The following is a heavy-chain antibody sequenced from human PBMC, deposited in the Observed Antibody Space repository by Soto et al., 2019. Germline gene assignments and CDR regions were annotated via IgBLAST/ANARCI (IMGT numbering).Heavy chain of an antibody. V-gene: IGHV4-39*01. CDR2: IYYSGST. D-gene: IGHD2-21*02. CDR3: ARQGPYCGGDCYIDY. J-gene: IGHJ4*02. Sequence: SETLSLTCTVSGGSISSSSYYWGWIRQPPGKGLEWIGSIYYSGSTYYNPSLKSRVTISVDTSKNQFSLKLSSVTAADTAVYYCARQGPYCGGDCYIDYWGQGTLVTVSS. CDR1: GGSISSSSYY.